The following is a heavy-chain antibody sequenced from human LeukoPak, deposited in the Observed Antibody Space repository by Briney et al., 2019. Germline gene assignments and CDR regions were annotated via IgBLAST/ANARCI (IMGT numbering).Heavy chain of an antibody. Sequence: ASVKVSCKASGGTFSSYTISWVRQAPGQGLEWMGGIIPIFGTANYVQKFQGRVTVTTDESTSTAYMELSSLRSEDTAVYYCARLAAAGTWAFDIWGQGTLVSVSS. D-gene: IGHD6-13*01. CDR3: ARLAAAGTWAFDI. V-gene: IGHV1-69*05. J-gene: IGHJ3*02. CDR1: GGTFSSYT. CDR2: IIPIFGTA.